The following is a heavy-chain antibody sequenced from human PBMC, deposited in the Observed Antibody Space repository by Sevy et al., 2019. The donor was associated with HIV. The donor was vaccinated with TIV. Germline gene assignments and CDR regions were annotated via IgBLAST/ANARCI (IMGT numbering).Heavy chain of an antibody. CDR2: ISGSGGST. D-gene: IGHD5-12*01. CDR1: GFTFSSYA. CDR3: AKAPPGGWLQFIDY. V-gene: IGHV3-23*01. Sequence: GGSLRLSCAASGFTFSSYAMSWVRQAPGKGLEWVSAISGSGGSTYYADSVKGRFTISRYNSKNTLYLQMNSLRAEDTAVYYCAKAPPGGWLQFIDYWGQGTLVTVSS. J-gene: IGHJ4*02.